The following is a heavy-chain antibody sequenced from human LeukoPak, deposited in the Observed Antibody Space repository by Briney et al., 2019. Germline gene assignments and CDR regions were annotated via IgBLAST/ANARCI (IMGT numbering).Heavy chain of an antibody. Sequence: GGSLRLSCAASGFTFSTYAMSWVRQAPGKGLECVSALSGNGNTIYYADSVKGRFTISRDNSKNTLYLQMNSLRAEDTAVYYCAKEPSYYYGSGSHFDYWGQGTLVTVSS. V-gene: IGHV3-23*01. D-gene: IGHD3-10*01. CDR2: LSGNGNTI. CDR3: AKEPSYYYGSGSHFDY. CDR1: GFTFSTYA. J-gene: IGHJ4*02.